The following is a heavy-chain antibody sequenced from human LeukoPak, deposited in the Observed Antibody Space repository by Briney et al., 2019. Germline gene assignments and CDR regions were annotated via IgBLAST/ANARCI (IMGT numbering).Heavy chain of an antibody. V-gene: IGHV1-18*01. D-gene: IGHD3-22*01. CDR1: GYTFTSYG. J-gene: IGHJ4*02. CDR3: ARGMYYYDSSGYYYPKH. CDR2: ISAYNGNT. Sequence: ASVKVSCKASGYTFTSYGISWVRQAPGQGLEWMGWISAYNGNTNYAQKLQGRVTMTTDTSTSTAYMELRSLRADDTAVYYCARGMYYYDSSGYYYPKHWGQGTLVTVFS.